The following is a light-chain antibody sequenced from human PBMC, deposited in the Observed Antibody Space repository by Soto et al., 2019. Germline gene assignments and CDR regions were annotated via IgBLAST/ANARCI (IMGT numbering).Light chain of an antibody. V-gene: IGKV3-15*01. Sequence: EIVMTQSPATLSVSPGERATLSCRASQSVSSNLAWYQQKPGQAPRLLIYGASTRATGIPARFSGSGSATEVTSAISIRQSEDVAVYYCYQYNNWRPWTFGQGTKVEIK. CDR1: QSVSSN. CDR2: GAS. CDR3: YQYNNWRPWT. J-gene: IGKJ1*01.